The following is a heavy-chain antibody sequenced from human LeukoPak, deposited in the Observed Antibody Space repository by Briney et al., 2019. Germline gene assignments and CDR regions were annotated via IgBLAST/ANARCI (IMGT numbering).Heavy chain of an antibody. D-gene: IGHD4-17*01. V-gene: IGHV5-51*01. CDR1: GSPFTSYW. J-gene: IGHJ3*02. CDR2: IYPGDSDT. CDR3: ARSTYGDYYDAFDI. Sequence: GGPLEISCKGSGSPFTSYWIGWVRQLPGKGLEWMGIIYPGDSDTRYSPSFQGQVTISADKSISTAYLQWSSLKASDTAMYYCARSTYGDYYDAFDIWGQGTMVTVSS.